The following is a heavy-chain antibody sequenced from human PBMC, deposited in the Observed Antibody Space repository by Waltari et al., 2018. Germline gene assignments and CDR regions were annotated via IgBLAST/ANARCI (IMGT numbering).Heavy chain of an antibody. CDR3: ARLEDCTGPGGNCYSGDVFALDV. J-gene: IGHJ6*02. CDR2: INHVPNR. Sequence: QVPLQQWGAGAFQPLDTLSLTCAVFGGPLRGYYWVWHRQPPGKGLEWIGEINHVPNRNYNPTLKSRVTMSVDTSKNQFSLKLSSVTAADTGIYYCARLEDCTGPGGNCYSGDVFALDVWGQGTMVTVSS. CDR1: GGPLRGYY. D-gene: IGHD2-8*02. V-gene: IGHV4-34*01.